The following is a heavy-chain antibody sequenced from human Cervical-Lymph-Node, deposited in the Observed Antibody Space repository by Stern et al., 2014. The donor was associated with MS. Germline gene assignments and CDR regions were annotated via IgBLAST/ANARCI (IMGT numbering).Heavy chain of an antibody. V-gene: IGHV1-69*01. Sequence: QLVQSGAEVKKPGSSVKVSCKASGGTFSSYAISWVRQAPGKGLEGMGGIIPIFGTANYAQKVQGRVTITADESTSTAYMELISLRSEDTAVYYCARDVGYEEYYFDYWGQGTLVTVSS. CDR3: ARDVGYEEYYFDY. CDR2: IIPIFGTA. D-gene: IGHD5-12*01. J-gene: IGHJ4*02. CDR1: GGTFSSYA.